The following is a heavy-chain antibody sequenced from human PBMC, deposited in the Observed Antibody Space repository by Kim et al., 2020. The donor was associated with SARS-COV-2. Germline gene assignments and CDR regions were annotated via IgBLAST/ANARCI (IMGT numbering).Heavy chain of an antibody. Sequence: STYYADPVKGRFTLSRDNSKNTLNLQMNSLRAEDTAVYYCAKDQDGGLDYWGQGTLVTVSS. J-gene: IGHJ4*02. V-gene: IGHV3-23*01. D-gene: IGHD3-16*01. CDR3: AKDQDGGLDY. CDR2: ST.